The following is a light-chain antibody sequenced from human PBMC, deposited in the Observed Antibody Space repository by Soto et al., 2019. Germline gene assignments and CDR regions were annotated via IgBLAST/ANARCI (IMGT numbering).Light chain of an antibody. CDR1: QSISNY. Sequence: DIQMTQSPSSLSASVGDRVTITCRASQSISNYLNWYQQKPGKDPKLLIYAASSLESGDPSRFSGSGSGTDFTLTISSLQPEDFATYYCQQSYSNVILTFGPGTKVDIK. CDR3: QQSYSNVILT. J-gene: IGKJ3*01. V-gene: IGKV1-39*01. CDR2: AAS.